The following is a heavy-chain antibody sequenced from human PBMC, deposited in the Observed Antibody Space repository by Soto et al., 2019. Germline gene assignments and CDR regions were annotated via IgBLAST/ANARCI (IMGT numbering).Heavy chain of an antibody. D-gene: IGHD3-9*01. CDR1: GYTFTSYA. Sequence: SSVKVSCKASGYTFTSYAMHWVRQAPGQRLEWMGWVNAGNGNTKYSQKFQGRVTITRDTSASTAYMELSSLRSEDTAVYYCSRGKSLFLRYFAWLSLFLDYWGQGILVTVSS. CDR3: SRGKSLFLRYFAWLSLFLDY. J-gene: IGHJ4*02. V-gene: IGHV1-3*01. CDR2: VNAGNGNT.